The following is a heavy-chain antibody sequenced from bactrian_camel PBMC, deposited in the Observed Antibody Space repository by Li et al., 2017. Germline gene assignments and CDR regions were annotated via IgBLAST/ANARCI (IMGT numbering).Heavy chain of an antibody. J-gene: IGHJ4*01. CDR1: GHTSNIWS. D-gene: IGHD2*01. Sequence: HVQLVESGGGSVPPGGSLTLSCTASGHTSNIWSMGWFRQAPGKEREGVAAIAPATGTTFYSDSVKGRFTISHVIANNTLHLQMNSLKPEDTAVYYCAADLGWCGSRPLQREFRNWGQGTQVTVS. V-gene: IGHV3S54*01. CDR2: IAPATGTT. CDR3: AADLGWCGSRPLQREFRN.